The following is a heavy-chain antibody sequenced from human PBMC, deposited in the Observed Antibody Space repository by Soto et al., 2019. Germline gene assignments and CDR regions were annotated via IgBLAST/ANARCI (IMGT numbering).Heavy chain of an antibody. D-gene: IGHD3-22*01. CDR2: ISYDGSNK. J-gene: IGHJ4*02. CDR1: GFTFNTYA. CDR3: ARDRSMIVVVPGY. Sequence: HPGGSLRLSCAASGFTFNTYAMHWVRQAPGKGLEWVALISYDGSNKYYADSVKGRFTISRDNSKNTLYLQMNSLRADDTAIYYCARDRSMIVVVPGYWGQGT. V-gene: IGHV3-30-3*01.